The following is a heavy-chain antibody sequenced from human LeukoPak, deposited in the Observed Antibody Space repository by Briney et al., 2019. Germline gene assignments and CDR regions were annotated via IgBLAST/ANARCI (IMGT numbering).Heavy chain of an antibody. D-gene: IGHD4-17*01. CDR1: GFTFSSYS. CDR2: ISGSSSYI. V-gene: IGHV3-21*01. Sequence: GGSLRLSCAASGFTFSSYSMTWVRQAPGKGLEWVSSISGSSSYIYYADSVKGRFSISRDNAKNSLYLQLNSLRVEDTAVYYCARGAAYGDYVFDYWGQGTLVTVSS. J-gene: IGHJ4*02. CDR3: ARGAAYGDYVFDY.